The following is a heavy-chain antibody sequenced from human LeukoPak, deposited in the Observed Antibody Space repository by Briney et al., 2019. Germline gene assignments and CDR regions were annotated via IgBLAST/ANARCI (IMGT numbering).Heavy chain of an antibody. CDR1: GYPFTGYF. CDR2: INPNSGGT. J-gene: IGHJ3*02. D-gene: IGHD3-22*01. V-gene: IGHV1-2*04. Sequence: ASVKVSCKASGYPFTGYFIHWVRQAPGLGLEWMGGINPNSGGTNYAQKFQGWVTMTRDTSINTAYMELSSLKSDDTAVYYCARANYYDSIGDAFDIWGQGTMVTVSS. CDR3: ARANYYDSIGDAFDI.